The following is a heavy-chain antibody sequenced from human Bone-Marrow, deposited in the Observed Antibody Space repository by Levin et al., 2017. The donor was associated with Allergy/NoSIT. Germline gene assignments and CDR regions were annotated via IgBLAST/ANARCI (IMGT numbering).Heavy chain of an antibody. CDR3: EGVFYFDSSGYYYP. V-gene: IGHV1-18*01. CDR2: ISGYSGNT. CDR1: GFTFITSG. Sequence: ASVKVSCKASGFTFITSGIIWVRQAPGQGLEWMGWISGYSGNTEYAQKFQGRVSMTTDTSTSTAYMELGNLRSDDTAVYYWEGVFYFDSSGYYYPWGQGTLVTVSS. D-gene: IGHD3-22*01. J-gene: IGHJ5*02.